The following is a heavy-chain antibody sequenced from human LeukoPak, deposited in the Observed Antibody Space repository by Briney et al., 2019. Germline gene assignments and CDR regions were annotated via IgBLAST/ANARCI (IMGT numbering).Heavy chain of an antibody. V-gene: IGHV4-59*01. Sequence: SETLSLTCTVSGGSISSYYWSWIRQPPGKGLEWIGYIYYSGSTNYNPSLKSRVTISVDTSKNQFSLKLSSATAADTAVYYCAARGYSYGSPLDYWGQGTLVTVSS. J-gene: IGHJ4*02. CDR1: GGSISSYY. CDR2: IYYSGST. D-gene: IGHD5-18*01. CDR3: AARGYSYGSPLDY.